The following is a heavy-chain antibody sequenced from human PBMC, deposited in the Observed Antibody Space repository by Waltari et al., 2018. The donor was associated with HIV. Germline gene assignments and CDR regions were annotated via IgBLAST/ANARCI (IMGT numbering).Heavy chain of an antibody. V-gene: IGHV3-7*01. Sequence: EFQLVDSGGGLVQPGGSLRISCAAYGLPISSYSMSWVRQAPGKGLEWVAIINEDGSKKDYVDSVKGRFTISRDNARNSLYLQMNNLRRGDTAVYYCGRGGLRDYWGQGTLVTVSS. D-gene: IGHD3-16*01. CDR2: INEDGSKK. J-gene: IGHJ4*02. CDR1: GLPISSYS. CDR3: GRGGLRDY.